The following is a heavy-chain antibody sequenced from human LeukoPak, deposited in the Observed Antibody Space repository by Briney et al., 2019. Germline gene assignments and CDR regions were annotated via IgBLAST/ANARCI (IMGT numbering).Heavy chain of an antibody. J-gene: IGHJ5*02. D-gene: IGHD6-19*01. V-gene: IGHV4-39*01. CDR2: IYYSGST. CDR3: ARPGFQSSGSLDNWFDP. CDR1: GGSISSSSYY. Sequence: SETLSLTCTVSGGSISSSSYYWSWIRQPPGKGLEWIGSIYYSGSTYYNPSLKSRVTISVDTSKNQFSLKLSSVTAADTAVYYCARPGFQSSGSLDNWFDPWGQGTLVTVSS.